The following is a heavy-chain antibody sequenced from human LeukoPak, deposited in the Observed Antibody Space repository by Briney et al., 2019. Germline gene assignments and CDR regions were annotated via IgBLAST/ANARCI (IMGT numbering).Heavy chain of an antibody. CDR1: GGTFSSYA. D-gene: IGHD6-6*01. Sequence: ASVKVSCKASGGTFSSYAISWVRQAPGQGLEWMGWINPNSGGTNYAQKFQGRVTMTRDTSISTAYMELSRLRSDDTAVYYCARGIAARGYYFDYWGQGTLVTVSS. V-gene: IGHV1-2*02. CDR2: INPNSGGT. CDR3: ARGIAARGYYFDY. J-gene: IGHJ4*02.